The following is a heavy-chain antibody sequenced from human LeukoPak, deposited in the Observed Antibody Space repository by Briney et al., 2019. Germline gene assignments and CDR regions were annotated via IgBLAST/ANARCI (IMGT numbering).Heavy chain of an antibody. D-gene: IGHD3-16*01. CDR3: AKSGIMFTFGADY. Sequence: GGSLRLSCAASEFTFSSYAMHWVRQAPGKGLEWVAVILYDGSNKKYADSVKGRFTISRDNSKNTLFLQMNSLRAEDTAIYYCAKSGIMFTFGADYWGQGTLVTVSS. CDR2: ILYDGSNK. J-gene: IGHJ4*02. V-gene: IGHV3-30*18. CDR1: EFTFSSYA.